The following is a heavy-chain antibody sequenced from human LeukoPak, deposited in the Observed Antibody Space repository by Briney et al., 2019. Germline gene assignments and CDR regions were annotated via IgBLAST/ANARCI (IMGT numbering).Heavy chain of an antibody. Sequence: SETLSLTRTVAAGSISSYYWSWIRQPPGKGLEWIGYIYYSGSTNYNPSLTSRVTISVDTSKIQFTLKLSSVTAADTAVYYCARSGAYCYGWGFPSPGWFDPWGQGTLVTVSS. CDR3: ARSGAYCYGWGFPSPGWFDP. CDR1: AGSISSYY. J-gene: IGHJ5*02. D-gene: IGHD3-10*01. V-gene: IGHV4-59*08. CDR2: IYYSGST.